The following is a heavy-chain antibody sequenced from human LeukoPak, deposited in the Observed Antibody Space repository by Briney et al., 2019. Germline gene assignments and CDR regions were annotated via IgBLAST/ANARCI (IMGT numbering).Heavy chain of an antibody. CDR1: GFTFSSHS. Sequence: GGSLRLSCAASGFTFSSHSMNWVRQAPGKGLEWGSSISSSSSYIYYADSVKGRFTISRDNAKNSLYLQMNSLRAEDTAVYYCARDKTLVVVPAAVSYYYYGMDVWGQGTTVTVSS. CDR3: ARDKTLVVVPAAVSYYYYGMDV. V-gene: IGHV3-21*01. CDR2: ISSSSSYI. J-gene: IGHJ6*02. D-gene: IGHD2-2*01.